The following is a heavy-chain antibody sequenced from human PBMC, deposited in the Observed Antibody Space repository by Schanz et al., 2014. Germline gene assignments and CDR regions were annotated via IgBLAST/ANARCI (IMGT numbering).Heavy chain of an antibody. CDR2: IHSTGGTT. CDR3: ASALTTWGGMDV. D-gene: IGHD4-4*01. Sequence: QVQWVQSGADVKKPGTAVKVSCKASEYTFTRHYMHWVRQAPGQGLEWMGIIHSTGGTTSHAQKFQGRVTMTRDTSKSTVYMELSSLRSEDTAVYYCASALTTWGGMDVGGQGTTVTVSS. J-gene: IGHJ6*02. V-gene: IGHV1-46*01. CDR1: EYTFTRHY.